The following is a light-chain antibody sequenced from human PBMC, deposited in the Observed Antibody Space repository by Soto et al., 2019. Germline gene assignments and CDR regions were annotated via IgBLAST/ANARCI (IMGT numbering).Light chain of an antibody. CDR3: QQYNSYSWT. J-gene: IGKJ1*01. CDR2: DAS. CDR1: QSISDW. Sequence: DIQMTQSPSTLSASVGDRVTITCRASQSISDWLAWYQQKPGKAPKLLISDASSFQSGVPSRFSGSGSGTEFTLTISSLQPDDFATYYCQQYNSYSWTFGQGTKVDIK. V-gene: IGKV1-5*01.